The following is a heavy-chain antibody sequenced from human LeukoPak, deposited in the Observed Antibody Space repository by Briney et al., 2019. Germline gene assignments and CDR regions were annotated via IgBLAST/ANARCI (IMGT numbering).Heavy chain of an antibody. V-gene: IGHV3-72*01. Sequence: GGSLRLSCAASGFTFSDHFMDWVRQAPGKGLEWVGRIRKRPSSYTTEYAASMQGRFAISRDDSKNSLYLQMNSLKTEDTAVYYCAKRDYSNYDLDYWGQGTLVTVSS. CDR3: AKRDYSNYDLDY. J-gene: IGHJ4*02. CDR2: IRKRPSSYTT. D-gene: IGHD4-11*01. CDR1: GFTFSDHF.